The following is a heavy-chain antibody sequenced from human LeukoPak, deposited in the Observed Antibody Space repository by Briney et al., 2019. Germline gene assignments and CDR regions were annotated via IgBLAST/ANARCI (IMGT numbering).Heavy chain of an antibody. Sequence: GGSLRLSCAASGFTFSSYSMNWVRQAPGKGLEWVSSISSSSSYIYYADSVEGRFTISRDNAKNTLYLQMNSLRPEDTAVYSCTRDPGDYYMDVWGKGTTVTVSS. V-gene: IGHV3-21*01. CDR3: TRDPGDYYMDV. CDR2: ISSSSSYI. CDR1: GFTFSSYS. J-gene: IGHJ6*03.